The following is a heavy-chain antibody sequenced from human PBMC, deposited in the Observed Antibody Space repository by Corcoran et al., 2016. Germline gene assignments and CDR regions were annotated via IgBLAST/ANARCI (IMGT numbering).Heavy chain of an antibody. Sequence: QVQLQESGPGLVKPSETLSLTCTVSGGSVSSTSYNWSWIRQPPGKRLEWIGYIYYGGSRNYNPALKSRVTISVDTSKNQFSLKLSSVTAADTAVYYCARTGAGYAYGYNWFDPWGQGTRVTVSS. CDR3: ARTGAGYAYGYNWFDP. J-gene: IGHJ5*02. V-gene: IGHV4-61*01. D-gene: IGHD3-10*01. CDR2: IYYGGSR. CDR1: GGSVSSTSYN.